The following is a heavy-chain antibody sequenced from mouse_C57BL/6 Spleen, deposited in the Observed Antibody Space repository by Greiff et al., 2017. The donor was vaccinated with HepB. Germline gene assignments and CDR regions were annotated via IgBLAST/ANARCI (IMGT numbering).Heavy chain of an antibody. D-gene: IGHD2-3*01. CDR1: GYTFTNYW. CDR2: IYPGGGYT. CDR3: ARGRDGYYDY. Sequence: VQLQQSGAELVRPGTSVKMSCKASGYTFTNYWIGWAKQRPGHGLEWIGDIYPGGGYTNYNEKFKGKATLTADKSSSTAYMQFSSLTSEDSAIYYCARGRDGYYDYWGQGTTLAVSS. V-gene: IGHV1-63*01. J-gene: IGHJ2*01.